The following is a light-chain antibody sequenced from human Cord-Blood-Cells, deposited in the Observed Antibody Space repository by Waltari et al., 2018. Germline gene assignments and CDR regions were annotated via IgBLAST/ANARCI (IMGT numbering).Light chain of an antibody. CDR3: SSYAGSNNLV. CDR2: GVS. Sequence: QSALTQPPSASVSPGPSVTISCTGTSSDVGRYNHVYWYQQHPGKAPKLMIYGVSKRPSGVPDLFSGSKSGNTASLTVSVLQAEDEADYYCSSYAGSNNLVFGGGTKLTVL. CDR1: SSDVGRYNH. V-gene: IGLV2-8*01. J-gene: IGLJ3*02.